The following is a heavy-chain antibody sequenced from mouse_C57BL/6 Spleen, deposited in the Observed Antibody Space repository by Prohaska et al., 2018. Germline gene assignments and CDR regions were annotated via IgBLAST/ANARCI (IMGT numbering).Heavy chain of an antibody. CDR3: ASPNWDWYFDV. D-gene: IGHD4-1*01. Sequence: EVKLLQSGGGLVQPGGSLKLSCAASGIDFSRYWMSWVRLAPGKGLEWIGEINPDSSTINYAPSLKDKFIISRDNAKNTLYLQMSKVRSEDTALYYCASPNWDWYFDVWGTGTTVTVS. V-gene: IGHV4-1*01. CDR2: INPDSSTI. CDR1: GIDFSRYW. J-gene: IGHJ1*03.